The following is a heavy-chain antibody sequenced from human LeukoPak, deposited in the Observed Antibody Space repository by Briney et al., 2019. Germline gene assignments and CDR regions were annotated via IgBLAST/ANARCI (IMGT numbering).Heavy chain of an antibody. CDR1: GFTFSSYG. J-gene: IGHJ6*03. V-gene: IGHV3-30*02. D-gene: IGHD2-2*02. CDR3: AKDLGYCSSTSCYNPKAGAEDMDV. CDR2: IRYDGSNK. Sequence: GGSLRLSCAASGFTFSSYGMHWVRQAPGKGLEWVAFIRYDGSNKYYADSVKGRFTISRDNSKNTLYLQMNSLRAEDTAVYYCAKDLGYCSSTSCYNPKAGAEDMDVWGKGTTVTVSS.